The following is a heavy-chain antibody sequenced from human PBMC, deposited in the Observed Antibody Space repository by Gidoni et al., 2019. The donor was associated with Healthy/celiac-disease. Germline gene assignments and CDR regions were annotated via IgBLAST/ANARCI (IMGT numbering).Heavy chain of an antibody. Sequence: EVQLLESGGGLVQPGGSLRLSCAASGFTFCSYAMSWVRQAPGKGLEWVSAISGSGGSTYYADSVKGRFTISRDNSKNTLYLQMNSLRAEDTAVYYCAKTTTPRDRNYYYYGMDVWGQGTTVTVSS. V-gene: IGHV3-23*01. CDR1: GFTFCSYA. D-gene: IGHD1-1*01. J-gene: IGHJ6*02. CDR2: ISGSGGST. CDR3: AKTTTPRDRNYYYYGMDV.